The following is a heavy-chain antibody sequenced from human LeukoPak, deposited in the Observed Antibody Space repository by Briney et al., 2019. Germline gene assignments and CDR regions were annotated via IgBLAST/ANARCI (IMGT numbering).Heavy chain of an antibody. Sequence: SETLSLTCAVYGGSFSGYYWTWIRQPPGKGLEWIGEINHSGSSDYNPSLKSRVTISVDTSKNQFSLKLTSVTAADTAVYYCARSYNRVVLLYYWGQGTLVTVSS. J-gene: IGHJ4*02. V-gene: IGHV4-34*01. CDR1: GGSFSGYY. CDR3: ARSYNRVVLLYY. D-gene: IGHD3-10*01. CDR2: INHSGSS.